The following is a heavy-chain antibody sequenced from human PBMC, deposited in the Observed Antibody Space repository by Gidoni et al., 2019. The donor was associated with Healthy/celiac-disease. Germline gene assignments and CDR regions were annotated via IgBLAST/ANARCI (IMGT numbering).Heavy chain of an antibody. CDR1: GFTFSSYA. CDR2: ISYDGSNK. Sequence: QVQLVESGGGVVQPGRSLRLSCAASGFTFSSYAMHWVRQAPGKGLEWVAVISYDGSNKYYADSVKGRFTISRDNSKNTLYLQMNSLRAEDTAVYYCARAAMAYLFDYWGQGTLVTVSS. J-gene: IGHJ4*02. CDR3: ARAAMAYLFDY. D-gene: IGHD5-18*01. V-gene: IGHV3-30*01.